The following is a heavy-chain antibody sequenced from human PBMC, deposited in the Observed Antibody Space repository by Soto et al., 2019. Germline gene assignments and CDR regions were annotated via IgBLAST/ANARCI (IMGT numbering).Heavy chain of an antibody. D-gene: IGHD5-18*01. V-gene: IGHV3-33*01. CDR3: ARDRGGYSFDAFDI. CDR1: GFTFSSYG. Sequence: PGGSLSHSCAASGFTFSSYGMHWVRQAPGKGLEWVAVIWYDGSNKYYADSVKGRFTISRDNSKNTLYLQMNSLRAEDTAVYYCARDRGGYSFDAFDIWGQGTMVTVAS. CDR2: IWYDGSNK. J-gene: IGHJ3*02.